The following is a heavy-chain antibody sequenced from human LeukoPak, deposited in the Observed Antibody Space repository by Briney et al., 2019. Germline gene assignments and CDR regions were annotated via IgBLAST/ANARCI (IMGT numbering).Heavy chain of an antibody. V-gene: IGHV3-49*04. J-gene: IGHJ4*02. CDR2: IRSKAYGGTT. D-gene: IGHD4-11*01. Sequence: GGSLRLSCTASECTFGDYAMSWVRQAPGKGLEWVGFIRSKAYGGTTEYAASVKGRFTISRDDSKSIAYLQMNSMSTEDTAVYYCTRAPYSNYVNLDYWGQGALVTVSS. CDR1: ECTFGDYA. CDR3: TRAPYSNYVNLDY.